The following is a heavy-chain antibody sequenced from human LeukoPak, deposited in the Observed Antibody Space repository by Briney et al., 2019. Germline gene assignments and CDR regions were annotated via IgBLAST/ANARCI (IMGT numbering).Heavy chain of an antibody. D-gene: IGHD2-21*01. CDR1: GITLSNYA. Sequence: GGSLRLSCAVSGITLSNYAMSWVRQAPGKGLEWVAGMCDSGGRTNYADSVKGRFTISRDNPKNTLYLQMNSLRAEDTAVYFCAKRGVVIRVVLVGFHKEAYYFDSWGQGARVTVSS. V-gene: IGHV3-23*01. CDR2: MCDSGGRT. J-gene: IGHJ4*02. CDR3: AKRGVVIRVVLVGFHKEAYYFDS.